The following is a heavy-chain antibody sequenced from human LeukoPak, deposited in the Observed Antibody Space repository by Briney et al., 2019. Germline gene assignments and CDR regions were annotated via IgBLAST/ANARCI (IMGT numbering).Heavy chain of an antibody. Sequence: PGGSLRLSCAASGFTFSTYIMNWVRQTPGKGLEWVSRIKSDGSSTSYADSVKGRFTISRDNAKNTLYLQMNSLRAEDTAVYYCARDWRDGYNYVGNYWGQGTLVTVSS. V-gene: IGHV3-74*01. CDR1: GFTFSTYI. J-gene: IGHJ4*02. CDR3: ARDWRDGYNYVGNY. CDR2: IKSDGSST. D-gene: IGHD5-24*01.